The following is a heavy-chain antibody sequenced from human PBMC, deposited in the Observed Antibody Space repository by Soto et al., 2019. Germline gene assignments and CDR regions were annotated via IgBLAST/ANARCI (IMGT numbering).Heavy chain of an antibody. CDR2: IYYSGST. V-gene: IGHV4-39*01. CDR3: ARGRVDLWGGCTNGVCPKNPYAYYYYYYYYMDV. CDR1: GGSISSSSYY. Sequence: PSETLSLTCTVSGGSISSSSYYWGWIRQPPGKGLEWIGSIYYSGSTHYNPSLKSRVTISVDTSKNQFSLKLSSVTAADTAVYYCARGRVDLWGGCTNGVCPKNPYAYYYYYYYYMDVWGKGTTVTVSS. D-gene: IGHD2-8*01. J-gene: IGHJ6*03.